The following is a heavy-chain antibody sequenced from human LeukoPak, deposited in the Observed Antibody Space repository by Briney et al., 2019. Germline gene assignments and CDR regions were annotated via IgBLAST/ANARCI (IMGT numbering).Heavy chain of an antibody. Sequence: PSETLSLTCTVSGGSISSSNYYWAWIRQPPVKGLEWIGTISYSGTTYHSPSLKSRVTISLDTSKNQFSLKLSSVIAADTALYYCARDFSSSSTVYYYYYMDVWGKGTTVTVSS. CDR3: ARDFSSSSTVYYYYYMDV. CDR1: GGSISSSNYY. CDR2: ISYSGTT. J-gene: IGHJ6*03. V-gene: IGHV4-39*07. D-gene: IGHD6-6*01.